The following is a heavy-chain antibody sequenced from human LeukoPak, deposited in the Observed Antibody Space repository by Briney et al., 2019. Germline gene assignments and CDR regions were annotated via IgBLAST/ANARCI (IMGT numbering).Heavy chain of an antibody. J-gene: IGHJ3*02. CDR2: ISSSSSII. CDR1: GFTFSSYS. CDR3: ARDQVAEAGTDAFDI. D-gene: IGHD6-19*01. Sequence: GGSLRLSCAASGFTFSSYSMNWVRQAPGKGLEWVSYISSSSSIIYYANSVKGRFTISRDNAKNSLYLQMNSLRDEDTAVYYCARDQVAEAGTDAFDIWGQGTMVTVSS. V-gene: IGHV3-48*02.